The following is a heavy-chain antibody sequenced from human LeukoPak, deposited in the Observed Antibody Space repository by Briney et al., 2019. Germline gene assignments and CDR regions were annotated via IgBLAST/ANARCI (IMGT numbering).Heavy chain of an antibody. D-gene: IGHD2-2*01. CDR2: INPNSGGT. V-gene: IGHV1-2*02. CDR1: GYTFTGYY. J-gene: IGHJ4*02. CDR3: ARRGYCSSTSCAFDY. Sequence: GASVKVSCKASGYTFTGYYMHWVRQAPGQGLEWMGWINPNSGGTNYAQKLQGRVTMTTDTSTSTAYMELRSLRSDDTAVYYCARRGYCSSTSCAFDYWGQGTLVTVSS.